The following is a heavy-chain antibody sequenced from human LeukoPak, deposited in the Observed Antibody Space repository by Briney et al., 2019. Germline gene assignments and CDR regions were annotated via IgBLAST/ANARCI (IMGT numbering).Heavy chain of an antibody. CDR1: GFTFSSYA. J-gene: IGHJ4*02. Sequence: GGSLRLSCAASGFTFSSYAMSWVRQAPGKGLEWVSAISGGGGSTYYADSVKGRFTISRDNSKNTLYLQMNSLRAEDTAVYYCAKWDCSGGSCYSVFRGQGTLVTVSS. D-gene: IGHD2-15*01. CDR3: AKWDCSGGSCYSVF. CDR2: ISGGGGST. V-gene: IGHV3-23*01.